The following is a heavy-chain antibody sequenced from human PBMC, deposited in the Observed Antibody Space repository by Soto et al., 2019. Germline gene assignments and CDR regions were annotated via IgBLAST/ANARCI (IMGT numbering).Heavy chain of an antibody. V-gene: IGHV3-30*18. D-gene: IGHD2-15*01. CDR1: GFTLSSYG. CDR2: ISYDGSNK. Sequence: PGGSLRLSCAASGFTLSSYGMHWVRQAPGKGLEWVAFISYDGSNKYYADSVKGRFTISRDNSKNTLDLQINSLRAEDTAVYYCAKGPYCSGGSCYYAMDVWGQGTTVTVSS. CDR3: AKGPYCSGGSCYYAMDV. J-gene: IGHJ6*02.